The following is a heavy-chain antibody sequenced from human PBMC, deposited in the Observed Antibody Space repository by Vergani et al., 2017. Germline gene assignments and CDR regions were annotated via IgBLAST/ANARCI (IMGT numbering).Heavy chain of an antibody. Sequence: EVQLVESGGGVVQPGGSLRLSCAASGFTFDDYAMHWVRQAPGKGLEWVSLISGDGGSTYYADSVKGRFTISRDNSKNSLYLQMNSLRTEDTALYYCAKDTGNTYYYEYFQHWGQGTLVTVSS. V-gene: IGHV3-43*02. D-gene: IGHD3-10*01. CDR2: ISGDGGST. CDR1: GFTFDDYA. J-gene: IGHJ1*01. CDR3: AKDTGNTYYYEYFQH.